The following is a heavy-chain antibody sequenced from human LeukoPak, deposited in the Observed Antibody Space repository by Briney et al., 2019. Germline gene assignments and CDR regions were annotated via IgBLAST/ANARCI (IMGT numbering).Heavy chain of an antibody. CDR2: INPNSGGT. J-gene: IGHJ6*03. CDR3: ARDLPTRGATSYYYYYMDV. V-gene: IGHV1-2*02. CDR1: GYTFTGYY. D-gene: IGHD1-26*01. Sequence: ASVTVSFKASGYTFTGYYMHWVRQAPGQGLEWMGWINPNSGGTNYAQKFQGRVTITRDTAISTAYMELSRLRSDDTAVYYCARDLPTRGATSYYYYYMDVWGKGTTVTVSS.